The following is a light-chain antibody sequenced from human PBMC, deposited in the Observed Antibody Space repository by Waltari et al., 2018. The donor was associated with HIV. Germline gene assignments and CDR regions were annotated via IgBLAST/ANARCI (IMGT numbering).Light chain of an antibody. CDR2: GAS. CDR3: QQYGSSVT. Sequence: EIVLTQSPGTLSLSPGERVTLSCRASQSVSSSSLVWYQQKHGQAPRLLIYGASSRATGIPDRFSGSGSGTDFTLTISRLDPEDFAVYYCQQYGSSVTFGQGTRLEIK. CDR1: QSVSSSS. V-gene: IGKV3-20*01. J-gene: IGKJ5*01.